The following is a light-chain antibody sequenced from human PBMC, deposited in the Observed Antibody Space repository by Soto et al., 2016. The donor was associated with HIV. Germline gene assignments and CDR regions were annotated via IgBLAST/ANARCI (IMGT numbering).Light chain of an antibody. V-gene: IGKV1-8*01. CDR3: QQYYTYPYT. J-gene: IGKJ2*01. CDR2: AAS. Sequence: AIRMTQSPSSFSASTGDRVTFTCRASQGISSDLAWYQQKPGKAPKLLIYAASTLQSGVPSRFSGSGSGTDFTLTISCLQSEDFATYYCQQYYTYPYTFGQGPSWRS. CDR1: QGISSD.